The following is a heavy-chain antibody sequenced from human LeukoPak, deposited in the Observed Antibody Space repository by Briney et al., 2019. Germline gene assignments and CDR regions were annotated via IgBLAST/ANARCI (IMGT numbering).Heavy chain of an antibody. Sequence: SETLSLTCTVSGDFISSGNYYWNWIRQPAGKGLEWIGRIHTSGSTNYNPPLKSRVTISVDTSKNQFSLKLSSVTAADTAVYYCAREEVQYYYYYYMDVWGKGTTVTVSS. J-gene: IGHJ6*03. V-gene: IGHV4-61*02. CDR3: AREEVQYYYYYYMDV. CDR1: GDFISSGNYY. CDR2: IHTSGST. D-gene: IGHD1-1*01.